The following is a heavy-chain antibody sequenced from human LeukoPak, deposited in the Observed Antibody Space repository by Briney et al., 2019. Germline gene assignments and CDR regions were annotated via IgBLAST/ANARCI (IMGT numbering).Heavy chain of an antibody. Sequence: SGGTLRLSCAASGFTFSSYGMSWVRQPPGKGLEWIGSIYYSGSTYYNPSLKSRVTISVDTSKNQFSLKLSSVTAADTAVYYCSFHDYYDSSGFDYWGQGTLVTVSS. CDR2: IYYSGST. CDR3: SFHDYYDSSGFDY. D-gene: IGHD3-22*01. V-gene: IGHV4-38-2*01. CDR1: GFTFSSYG. J-gene: IGHJ4*02.